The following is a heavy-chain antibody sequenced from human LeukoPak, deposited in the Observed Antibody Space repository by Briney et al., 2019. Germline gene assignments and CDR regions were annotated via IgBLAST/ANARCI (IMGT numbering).Heavy chain of an antibody. J-gene: IGHJ4*02. CDR1: GGSISSYY. CDR2: IYYSGST. D-gene: IGHD2-2*03. V-gene: IGHV4-59*08. CDR3: ARHEGGRWMTLDY. Sequence: SETLPLTCTVSGGSISSYYWSWIRQPPGKGLEWIGYIYYSGSTNYNPSLRSRVTISVDTSKNQFSLKLSSVTAADTAVYYCARHEGGRWMTLDYWGQGTLVTVSS.